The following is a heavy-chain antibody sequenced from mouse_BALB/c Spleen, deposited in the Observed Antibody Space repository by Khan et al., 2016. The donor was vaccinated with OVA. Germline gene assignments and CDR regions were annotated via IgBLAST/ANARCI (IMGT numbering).Heavy chain of an antibody. J-gene: IGHJ3*01. CDR1: GFSLTSYG. V-gene: IGHV2-3*01. D-gene: IGHD1-1*01. CDR2: IWGDGSK. CDR3: ALYYYGRAWFAY. Sequence: QVQLKESGPGLVAPSQSLSITCTVSGFSLTSYGVGRIRQPPGKGLEWLGVIWGDGSKNYHSALISRLSISKDNSKSQVFLKLNSLQTYDTATYYCALYYYGRAWFAYCGQGTLVTVSA.